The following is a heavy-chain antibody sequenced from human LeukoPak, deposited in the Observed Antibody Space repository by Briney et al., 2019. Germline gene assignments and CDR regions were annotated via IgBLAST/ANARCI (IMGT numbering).Heavy chain of an antibody. V-gene: IGHV1-18*01. J-gene: IGHJ4*02. CDR2: ISPYNGNT. CDR3: ARDRAVVVAATDY. CDR1: GYTFTTYG. D-gene: IGHD2-15*01. Sequence: ASVKVSCKASGYTFTTYGISWVRQAPGQGHEWMGWISPYNGNTNYAQKLQGRVTMTTDTSTSTAYMELRSLRSDDTAVYYCARDRAVVVAATDYWGQGTLVTVSS.